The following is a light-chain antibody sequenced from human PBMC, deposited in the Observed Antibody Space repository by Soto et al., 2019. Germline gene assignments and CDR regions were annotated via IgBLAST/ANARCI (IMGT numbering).Light chain of an antibody. CDR1: RDIADS. CDR2: DAS. Sequence: DTQMTQSPSSLSASVGDTVTITCQASRDIADSLNWCQQRAGQAPKLLIYDASNLQSGVPARFSGSGTGTSFILTINSLQPEEFATYYCQQYDDPFTFGGRTKVEIK. CDR3: QQYDDPFT. V-gene: IGKV1-33*01. J-gene: IGKJ4*01.